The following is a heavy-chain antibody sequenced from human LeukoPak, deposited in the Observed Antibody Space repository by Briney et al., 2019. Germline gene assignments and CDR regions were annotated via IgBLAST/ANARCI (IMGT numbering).Heavy chain of an antibody. J-gene: IGHJ4*02. CDR1: GGSFSGYY. Sequence: PSETLSLTCAVYGGSFSGYYWSWIRQPPGKWLEWIWEINHSGSTNYNPSLKSRVTISVDTSKNQFSLKLSSVTVADTAVYYCAREDHYRVRRRNYFDYWGQGTLVTVSS. CDR3: AREDHYRVRRRNYFDY. CDR2: INHSGST. V-gene: IGHV4-34*01. D-gene: IGHD1-14*01.